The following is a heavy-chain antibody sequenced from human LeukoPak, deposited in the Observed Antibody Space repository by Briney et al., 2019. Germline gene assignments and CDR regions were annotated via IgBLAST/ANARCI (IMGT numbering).Heavy chain of an antibody. D-gene: IGHD5-24*01. CDR2: INPNSGGT. Sequence: ASVKVSCKASGYTFTGYYMHWVRQAPGQGLEWMGWINPNSGGTNYAQKFQGRVTMTRDTSISTAYMELSRLRSDDTAVYYCASDKAGRWLTTPQYYFDYWGQGTLVTVSS. CDR3: ASDKAGRWLTTPQYYFDY. V-gene: IGHV1-2*02. J-gene: IGHJ4*02. CDR1: GYTFTGYY.